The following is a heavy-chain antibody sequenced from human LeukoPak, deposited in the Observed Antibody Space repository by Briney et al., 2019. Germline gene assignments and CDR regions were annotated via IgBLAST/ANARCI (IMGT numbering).Heavy chain of an antibody. Sequence: ASVKVSCKXSGYTFTSYYMHWVRQAPGQGLEWMGIINPSGGSTSYSQKFQGRVTMARDTSTSTVYMELSSLRSEDTAVYYCARYYYDRSGYYSGFDYWGQGTLVTVSS. V-gene: IGHV1-46*03. CDR2: INPSGGST. D-gene: IGHD3-22*01. CDR1: GYTFTSYY. J-gene: IGHJ4*02. CDR3: ARYYYDRSGYYSGFDY.